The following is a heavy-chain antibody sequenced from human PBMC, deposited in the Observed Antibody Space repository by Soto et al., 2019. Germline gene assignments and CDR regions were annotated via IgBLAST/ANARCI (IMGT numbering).Heavy chain of an antibody. CDR3: SSAATYYDFWSGYLNWFDP. CDR1: GYTFTSYD. CDR2: MNPNSGNT. D-gene: IGHD3-3*01. V-gene: IGHV1-8*01. Sequence: ASVKVSCKASGYTFTSYDINWVRQATGQGLEWMGWMNPNSGNTGYAQKLQGRVTMTRNTSISTAYMELSSLRSEDTAVYFCSSAATYYDFWSGYLNWFDPWGQGTLVTVSS. J-gene: IGHJ5*02.